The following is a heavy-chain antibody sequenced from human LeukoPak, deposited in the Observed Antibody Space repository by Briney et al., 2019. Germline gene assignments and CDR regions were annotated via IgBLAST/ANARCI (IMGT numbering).Heavy chain of an antibody. CDR1: GGSFSGYY. J-gene: IGHJ1*01. D-gene: IGHD4-17*01. CDR3: ARGGVTKFRYFQH. Sequence: SETLSLTCAVYGGSFSGYYWSWIRQPPGKGLEWIGEINHNGSTNYNPSLKSRVTISVDTSKNQFSLKLSSVTAADTAVYYCARGGVTKFRYFQHWGQGTLVTVSS. CDR2: INHNGST. V-gene: IGHV4-34*01.